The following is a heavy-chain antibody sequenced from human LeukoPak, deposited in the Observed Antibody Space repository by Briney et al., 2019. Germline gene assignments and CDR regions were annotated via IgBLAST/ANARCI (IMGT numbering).Heavy chain of an antibody. Sequence: ASGKASCKASGGTFTSYAISWVRQAPGHGLEWRGRIIPIFGTANYAQKFQGRVTITTDESTSTANIELSSLRSEDTAVYYCARGLGATSWFDPWGQGTLVTVSS. CDR2: IIPIFGTA. CDR1: GGTFTSYA. J-gene: IGHJ5*02. CDR3: ARGLGATSWFDP. D-gene: IGHD1-26*01. V-gene: IGHV1-69*05.